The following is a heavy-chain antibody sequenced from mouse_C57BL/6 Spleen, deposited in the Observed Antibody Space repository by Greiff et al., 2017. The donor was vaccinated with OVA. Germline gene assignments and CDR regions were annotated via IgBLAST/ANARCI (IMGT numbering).Heavy chain of an antibody. CDR1: GYTFTDYN. CDR3: AVVGNPLAY. J-gene: IGHJ3*01. Sequence: DVQLQESGPELVKPGASVKMSCKASGYTFTDYNMHWVKQSHGKSLEWIGYINPNNGGTSYNQKFKGKATLTVNKSSSTAYMELRSLTSEDSAVYYCAVVGNPLAYWGQGTLVTVSA. CDR2: INPNNGGT. D-gene: IGHD2-1*01. V-gene: IGHV1-22*01.